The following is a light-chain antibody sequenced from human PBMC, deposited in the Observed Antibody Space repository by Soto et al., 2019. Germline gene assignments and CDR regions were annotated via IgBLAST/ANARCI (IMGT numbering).Light chain of an antibody. Sequence: IQLTQSPSSLSASVGDRVTITCRASHGVSSYLAWYQQKPGKAPKLLIYAASSLQSGVPSRFSGSGSGTDFTLTISSLEPEDFAVYYCQQRSNWPPITFGQGTRLEIK. CDR2: AAS. CDR1: HGVSSY. V-gene: IGKV1-9*01. CDR3: QQRSNWPPIT. J-gene: IGKJ5*01.